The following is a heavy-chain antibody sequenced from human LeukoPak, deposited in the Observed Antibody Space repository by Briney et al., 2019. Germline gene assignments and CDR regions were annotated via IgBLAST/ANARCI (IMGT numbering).Heavy chain of an antibody. CDR1: GFTFSSYA. J-gene: IGHJ4*02. V-gene: IGHV3-23*01. CDR2: ISGSGGSS. Sequence: QPGGSLRLSCAASGFTFSSYAMSWVRQAPGKGLEWVSAISGSGGSSYYADSVKGRFTISRDNSKNTLYLQMNSLRAEDTAVYYCAKSTGRVVVALDYWGQGTLVTVSS. D-gene: IGHD2-15*01. CDR3: AKSTGRVVVALDY.